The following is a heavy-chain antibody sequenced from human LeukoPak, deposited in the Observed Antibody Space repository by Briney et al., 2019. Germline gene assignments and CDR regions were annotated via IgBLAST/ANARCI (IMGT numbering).Heavy chain of an antibody. CDR2: ISWNSGSI. CDR3: AKDTAMVPYYYYGMDV. CDR1: GFTFDDYA. D-gene: IGHD5-18*01. V-gene: IGHV3-9*01. Sequence: GRSLRLSCAASGFTFDDYAMHWVRQAPGKGLEWVSGISWNSGSIGYADSVKGRFTISRDNAKNSPYLQMNSLRAEDTALYYCAKDTAMVPYYYYGMDVWGQGTTVTVSS. J-gene: IGHJ6*02.